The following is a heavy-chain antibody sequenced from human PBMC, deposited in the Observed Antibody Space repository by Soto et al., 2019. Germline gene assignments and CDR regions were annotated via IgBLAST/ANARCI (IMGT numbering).Heavy chain of an antibody. V-gene: IGHV3-33*01. J-gene: IGHJ6*02. D-gene: IGHD2-15*01. Sequence: GGSLRLSCAASGFTFSSYGMHWVRQAPGKWLEWVAVIWYDGSNKYYADSVKGRFTISRDNSKNTLYLQMNSLRAEDTAVYYCAREGEYCSGGSCFSSDYYYGMDVWGQGXTVTVS. CDR3: AREGEYCSGGSCFSSDYYYGMDV. CDR2: IWYDGSNK. CDR1: GFTFSSYG.